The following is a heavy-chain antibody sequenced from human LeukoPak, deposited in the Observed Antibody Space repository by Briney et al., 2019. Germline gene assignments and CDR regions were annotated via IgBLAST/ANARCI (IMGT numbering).Heavy chain of an antibody. Sequence: ASVKVSCKASGYTFTSYDINWVRQTTGQGLEWVGWMNPNSGNTGYAQKFQGRATMTRNTSISTAYMELSSLRSEDTAVYYCARDGSGSYDYYGMDVWGQGTTVTVSS. J-gene: IGHJ6*02. D-gene: IGHD3-10*01. CDR1: GYTFTSYD. V-gene: IGHV1-8*01. CDR2: MNPNSGNT. CDR3: ARDGSGSYDYYGMDV.